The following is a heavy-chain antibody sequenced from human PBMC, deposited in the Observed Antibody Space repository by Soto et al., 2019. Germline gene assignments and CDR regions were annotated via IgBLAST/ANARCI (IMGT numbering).Heavy chain of an antibody. V-gene: IGHV4-39*01. CDR2: IYYSGST. J-gene: IGHJ6*02. CDR3: ARLDTYSNSSDYHHYLLAV. Sequence: PSETLSLTCTVSGGSISSSSYYWGWIRQPPGKGLEWIGSIYYSGSTYYNPSLKSRVTISVDTSKNQFSLKLSSVTAADTAVYYCARLDTYSNSSDYHHYLLAVWGQ. CDR1: GGSISSSSYY. D-gene: IGHD6-6*01.